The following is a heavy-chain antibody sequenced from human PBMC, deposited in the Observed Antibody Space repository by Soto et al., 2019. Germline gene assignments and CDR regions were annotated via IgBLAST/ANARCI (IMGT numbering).Heavy chain of an antibody. D-gene: IGHD6-13*01. V-gene: IGHV3-33*01. Sequence: PGGSLRLSCAASGFTFSTYGIHWVRQAPGKGLEWLAVIWYDGSKKYYADSVQGRFTISRDNSKNTGYLQMNSLRAEDTAVYYCARHPERIAEIGWFDPWGQGT. J-gene: IGHJ5*02. CDR3: ARHPERIAEIGWFDP. CDR2: IWYDGSKK. CDR1: GFTFSTYG.